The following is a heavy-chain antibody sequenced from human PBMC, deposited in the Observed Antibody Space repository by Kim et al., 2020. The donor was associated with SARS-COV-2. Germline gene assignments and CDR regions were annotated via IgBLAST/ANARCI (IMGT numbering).Heavy chain of an antibody. V-gene: IGHV3-74*03. J-gene: IGHJ3*02. Sequence: YADSVKGRFTISRDNVKNTLYLQMNSLRAEDTAVYYCAASIAVVTSDAFDIWGQGTMVTVSS. CDR3: AASIAVVTSDAFDI. D-gene: IGHD2-21*02.